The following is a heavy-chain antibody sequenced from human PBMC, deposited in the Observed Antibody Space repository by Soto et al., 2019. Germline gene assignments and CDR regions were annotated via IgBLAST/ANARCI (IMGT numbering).Heavy chain of an antibody. Sequence: EVQLVESGGGLVQPGGSLRLSCAASGFIFSSYWMNWVRQAPGKGLEWVASINQDGREKYYVDSVKGRFTISRDNAENSLYLQVNSLRVEDTAVYYCARDGEEAGLYFDYWGQGTLVTVSS. D-gene: IGHD6-19*01. CDR1: GFIFSSYW. V-gene: IGHV3-7*01. CDR2: INQDGREK. J-gene: IGHJ4*02. CDR3: ARDGEEAGLYFDY.